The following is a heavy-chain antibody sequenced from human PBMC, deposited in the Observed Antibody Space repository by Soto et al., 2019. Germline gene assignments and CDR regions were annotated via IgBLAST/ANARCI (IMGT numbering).Heavy chain of an antibody. CDR1: GFTFSSYA. CDR2: ISGSASTT. CDR3: AKGLSTSFYDILTGPDY. D-gene: IGHD3-9*01. J-gene: IGHJ4*02. Sequence: ESGGGSEQPGGSLRLSCAASGFTFSSYAMYWVRQAPGKGLECVSIISGSASTTYYSDSVKGRFAMSRDNAKKTVDLQMNSLRTEDTAVYYCAKGLSTSFYDILTGPDYWGQGTLVTVSS. V-gene: IGHV3-23*01.